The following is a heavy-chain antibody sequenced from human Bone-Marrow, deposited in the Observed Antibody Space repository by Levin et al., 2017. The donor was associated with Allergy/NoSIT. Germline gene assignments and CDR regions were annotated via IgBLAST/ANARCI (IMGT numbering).Heavy chain of an antibody. D-gene: IGHD3-10*01. V-gene: IGHV4-30-4*01. CDR3: ARATFTSGAGDF. CDR1: GASVSSGNDY. CDR2: IYNAGST. J-gene: IGHJ4*02. Sequence: KTSETLSLTCTVSGASVSSGNDYWSWIRQPPGKGLEWLGYIYNAGSTFYNPSLKSRGTISVDTSKNQFSLNLTSVTAADTAVYYCARATFTSGAGDFWGQGTLVTVSS.